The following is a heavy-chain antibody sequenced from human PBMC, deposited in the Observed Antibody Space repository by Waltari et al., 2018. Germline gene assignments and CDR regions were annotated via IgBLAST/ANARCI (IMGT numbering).Heavy chain of an antibody. CDR3: ARDRFLLWFGLLDV. V-gene: IGHV3-23*01. CDR1: GFSFNKNA. J-gene: IGHJ6*02. CDR2: VTGSGATT. D-gene: IGHD3-10*01. Sequence: EVQLLESGGGLVQPGGSLRLSCAASGFSFNKNAMAWVRQAPGKGLEWVSAVTGSGATTHYADSVKGRFTISRHNFENTIFLQMDSLRVEDTAIYCCARDRFLLWFGLLDVWGQGTTVTVSS.